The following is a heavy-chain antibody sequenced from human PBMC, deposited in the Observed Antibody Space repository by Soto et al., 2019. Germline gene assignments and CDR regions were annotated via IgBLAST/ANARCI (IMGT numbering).Heavy chain of an antibody. CDR3: AHIVVAGLGYYFDY. CDR1: GFSLSSTRMA. CDR2: IYWDDDK. Sequence: QITLKESGPTLVKPTQTLTLTCTFSGFSLSSTRMAVGWIRQPPGKALEWLAIIYWDDDKRYSPFLKSRLTLTNDTAKDQVVLTMSNMDPGDTARYYCAHIVVAGLGYYFDYWGQGTLVTGSS. V-gene: IGHV2-5*02. D-gene: IGHD6-19*01. J-gene: IGHJ4*02.